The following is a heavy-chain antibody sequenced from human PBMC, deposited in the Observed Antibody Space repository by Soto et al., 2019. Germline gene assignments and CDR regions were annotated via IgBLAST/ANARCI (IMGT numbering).Heavy chain of an antibody. D-gene: IGHD6-13*01. CDR3: ARTLIAAAGPFDY. CDR2: IIPIFGTA. Sequence: SVKVSCKASGGTFSSYAISWVRQAPGQGLEWMGGIIPIFGTANYAQKFQGRVTITADESTSTAYMELSSLRSEDTAVYYCARTLIAAAGPFDYWGQGTLVTVSS. V-gene: IGHV1-69*13. CDR1: GGTFSSYA. J-gene: IGHJ4*02.